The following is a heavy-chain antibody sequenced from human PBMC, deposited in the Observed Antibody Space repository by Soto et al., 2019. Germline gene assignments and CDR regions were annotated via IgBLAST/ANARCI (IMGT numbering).Heavy chain of an antibody. CDR3: AKALYCSSTSCYSGDY. V-gene: IGHV3-23*01. Sequence: GSLRLSCAASGFTFSSYAMSWVRQAPGKGLEWVSAISGSGGSTYYADSVKGRFTISRDNSKNTLYLQMNSLRAEDTAVYYCAKALYCSSTSCYSGDYWGQGTLVTVSS. CDR2: ISGSGGST. D-gene: IGHD2-2*02. CDR1: GFTFSSYA. J-gene: IGHJ4*02.